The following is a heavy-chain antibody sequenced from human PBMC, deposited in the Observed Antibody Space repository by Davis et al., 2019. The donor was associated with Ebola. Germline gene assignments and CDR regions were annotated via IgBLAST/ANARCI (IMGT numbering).Heavy chain of an antibody. CDR2: SSAYNGNT. Sequence: ASVSLSCMASGYTFTSYGISWVRQAPGQGREGMGWSSAYNGNTNYAQKLQGRVTMTTDTSTSTAYMELRSLKSDDTAVYYCARDIGLVTPAWFDPWGQGTLVTVSS. CDR1: GYTFTSYG. CDR3: ARDIGLVTPAWFDP. J-gene: IGHJ5*02. V-gene: IGHV1-18*01. D-gene: IGHD4-23*01.